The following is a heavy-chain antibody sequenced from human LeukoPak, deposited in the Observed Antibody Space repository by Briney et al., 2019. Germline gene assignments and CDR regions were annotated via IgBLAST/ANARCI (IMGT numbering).Heavy chain of an antibody. D-gene: IGHD2-2*01. J-gene: IGHJ4*02. V-gene: IGHV1-2*06. CDR3: ARHDHCSSCSCYDH. CDR1: GYTFTGYY. CDR2: INPNSGGT. Sequence: SVKLSCKAPGYTFTGYYMHRVRQAPGQGREWMGRINPNSGGTNYAKKFQGRVTITRDTSISTAYTALSRLRSDDTAVYDCARHDHCSSCSCYDHWRQGTLVTVSS.